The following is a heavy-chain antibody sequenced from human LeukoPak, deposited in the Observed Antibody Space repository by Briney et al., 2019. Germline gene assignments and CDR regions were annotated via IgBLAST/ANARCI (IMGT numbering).Heavy chain of an antibody. J-gene: IGHJ3*02. Sequence: SETLSLTCTVSGALISSGSYYWSWIRQPAGKGLEWIGRMYTSGSTNYNPPLKSRVTISVDTSKNQFSLKLSSVTAADTAVYYCARPYSSGYRGAFDIWGQGTMVTVSS. D-gene: IGHD6-19*01. CDR3: ARPYSSGYRGAFDI. CDR1: GALISSGSYY. V-gene: IGHV4-61*02. CDR2: MYTSGST.